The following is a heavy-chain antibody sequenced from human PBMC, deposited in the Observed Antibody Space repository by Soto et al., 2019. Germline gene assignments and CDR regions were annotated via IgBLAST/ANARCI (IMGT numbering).Heavy chain of an antibody. Sequence: EVQLLESGGGLVQPGGSLRLSCAASGFTFSSYAMSWVRQAPGKGLEWVSAISGSGGSTYYADSVKGRFTISRDNSKNTLYLQMNSLRVEDTAVYYCARNRDGSCYQYWGQGTLVTVSS. CDR2: ISGSGGST. D-gene: IGHD2-15*01. CDR3: ARNRDGSCYQY. J-gene: IGHJ4*02. V-gene: IGHV3-23*01. CDR1: GFTFSSYA.